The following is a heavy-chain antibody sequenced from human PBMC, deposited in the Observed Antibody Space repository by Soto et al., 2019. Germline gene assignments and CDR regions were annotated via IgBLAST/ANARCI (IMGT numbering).Heavy chain of an antibody. D-gene: IGHD1-20*01. Sequence: ASVKVSCKASGGTFSSYAISWVRQAPGQGLEWMGGIIPIFGTANYAQKFQGRVTITADESTSTAYMELSSLRSEDTAVYYCARSSNWNDPSFDYWGQGTLVTVSS. J-gene: IGHJ4*02. CDR1: GGTFSSYA. CDR3: ARSSNWNDPSFDY. V-gene: IGHV1-69*13. CDR2: IIPIFGTA.